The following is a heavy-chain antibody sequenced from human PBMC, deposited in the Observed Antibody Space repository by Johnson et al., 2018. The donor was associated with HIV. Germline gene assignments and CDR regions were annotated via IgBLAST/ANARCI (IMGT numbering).Heavy chain of an antibody. CDR3: ARASSGYYSDALDI. J-gene: IGHJ3*02. Sequence: VQLVESGGGLVQPGGSLRLSCAASGFTFSNYAMTWVRQVAGKGLEWVSAISSSGGDTYSADSVKGRFTISRDNSKNTLYLQMNSLRAEDTAVYYCARASSGYYSDALDIWGQGTMVTVSS. V-gene: IGHV3-23*04. CDR2: ISSSGGDT. D-gene: IGHD3-22*01. CDR1: GFTFSNYA.